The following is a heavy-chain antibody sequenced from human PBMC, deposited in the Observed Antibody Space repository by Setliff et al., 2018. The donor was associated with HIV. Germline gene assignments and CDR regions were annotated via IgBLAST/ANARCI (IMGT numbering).Heavy chain of an antibody. V-gene: IGHV3-74*01. D-gene: IGHD2-2*01. CDR1: GLSSSFAW. CDR2: ISADGRTT. CDR3: ARPSSLISAAIMDV. Sequence: GGSLRLSCEASGLSSSFAWMHWVRQVPGMGLVWVSRISADGRTTNYADSVKGRFTISRDNAKNTLYLQMNSLRAEDAAVYYCARPSSLISAAIMDVWGQGTTVTVSS. J-gene: IGHJ6*02.